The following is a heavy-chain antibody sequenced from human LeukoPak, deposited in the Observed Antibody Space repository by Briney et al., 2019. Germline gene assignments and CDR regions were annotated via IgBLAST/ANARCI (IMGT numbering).Heavy chain of an antibody. CDR2: IGPSGTTL. Sequence: GGSLRLSRAASGFTFSDYLMSWVRQAPGKGLEWVSYIGPSGTTLYYADSVKGRFTISRDDAKNSLYLQLSSLRAEDTAVYYCARASYNWNWGQGTLVTVSS. J-gene: IGHJ4*02. CDR3: ARASYNWN. D-gene: IGHD1-20*01. V-gene: IGHV3-11*01. CDR1: GFTFSDYL.